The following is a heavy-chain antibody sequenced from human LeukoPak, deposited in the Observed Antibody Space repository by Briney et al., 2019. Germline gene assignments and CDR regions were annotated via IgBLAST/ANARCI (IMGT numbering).Heavy chain of an antibody. V-gene: IGHV1-18*01. CDR2: ISAYNGNT. CDR3: ARMSKDWGYDFWSGRQIDY. D-gene: IGHD3-3*01. CDR1: GYTFTSYG. Sequence: ASVKVSCKASGYTFTSYGISWVRQAPGQGLEWMGWISAYNGNTNYAQKLQGRVTMTTDTSTSTAYMELRSLRSDDTAVYYCARMSKDWGYDFWSGRQIDYWGQGTLVTVSS. J-gene: IGHJ4*02.